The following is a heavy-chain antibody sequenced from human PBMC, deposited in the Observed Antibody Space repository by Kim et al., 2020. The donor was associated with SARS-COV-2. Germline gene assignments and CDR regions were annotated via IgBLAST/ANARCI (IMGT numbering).Heavy chain of an antibody. D-gene: IGHD3-22*01. J-gene: IGHJ4*02. CDR2: IYYSGST. CDR1: GGSISSGGYY. Sequence: SETLSLTCTVSGGSISSGGYYWSWLRQHPGKGLEWIGYIYYSGSTYDNPSLKSRVTISVDTSKNQFSLKLSSVTAADTAVYYCARAPITMIVVVTAFDYWGQGTLVTVSS. CDR3: ARAPITMIVVVTAFDY. V-gene: IGHV4-31*03.